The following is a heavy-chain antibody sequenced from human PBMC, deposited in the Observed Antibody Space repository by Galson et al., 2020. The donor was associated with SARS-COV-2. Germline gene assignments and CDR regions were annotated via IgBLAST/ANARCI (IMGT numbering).Heavy chain of an antibody. J-gene: IGHJ5*02. D-gene: IGHD6-6*01. V-gene: IGHV1-18*01. CDR2: IRGDNGNT. Sequence: ASVKVSCKASGYTFTKYDISWVRQAPGQGLEWMGWIRGDNGNTNYAQKVQGRVTMTTDTSTSTAYMEVRSLRSDDTAVYYCARVQYSSSSLFCESWGQGTLVTVSS. CDR3: ARVQYSSSSLFCES. CDR1: GYTFTKYD.